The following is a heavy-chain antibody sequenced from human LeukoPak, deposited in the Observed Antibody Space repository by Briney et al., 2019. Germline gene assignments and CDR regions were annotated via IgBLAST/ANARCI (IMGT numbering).Heavy chain of an antibody. V-gene: IGHV4-59*01. CDR2: IFYSGGT. D-gene: IGHD2-8*01. J-gene: IGHJ6*03. CDR1: GGSISSYY. CDR3: ARVGRYCTSGTCSEYYYYYYMDV. Sequence: PSETLSLTCTVSGGSISSYYWSWIRQPPGKGLEWIGYIFYSGGTNYNPSLKSRVTISVDTSKNQFSLKLSSVTAADTALYYCARVGRYCTSGTCSEYYYYYYMDVWGKGTTVTVSS.